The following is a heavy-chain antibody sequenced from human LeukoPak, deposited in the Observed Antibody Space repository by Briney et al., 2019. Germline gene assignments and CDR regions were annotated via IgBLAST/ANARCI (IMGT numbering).Heavy chain of an antibody. D-gene: IGHD2-15*01. Sequence: GGSLRLSCAASGFTFSNYGMHWVRQAPAKGLEWVAFISYDESDKYYADSVKGRFTISRDNSKNTLYLQMNSLRPEDTAVYYCAKGVVAATNAAYYGMDVWGQGTTVTVSS. CDR2: ISYDESDK. CDR3: AKGVVAATNAAYYGMDV. V-gene: IGHV3-30*18. J-gene: IGHJ6*02. CDR1: GFTFSNYG.